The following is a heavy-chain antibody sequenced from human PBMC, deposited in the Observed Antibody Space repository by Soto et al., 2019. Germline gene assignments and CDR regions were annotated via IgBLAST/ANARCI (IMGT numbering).Heavy chain of an antibody. Sequence: SETLSLTCTVSGGSISSSSYYWGWIRQPPGKGLEWIGSIYYSGSTYYNPSLKSRVTISVDTSKNQFSLKLSSVTAADTAVYYCARQMINEYLVSPEYFQHWGQGTLVTVSS. V-gene: IGHV4-39*01. CDR1: GGSISSSSYY. CDR3: ARQMINEYLVSPEYFQH. J-gene: IGHJ1*01. CDR2: IYYSGST. D-gene: IGHD3-22*01.